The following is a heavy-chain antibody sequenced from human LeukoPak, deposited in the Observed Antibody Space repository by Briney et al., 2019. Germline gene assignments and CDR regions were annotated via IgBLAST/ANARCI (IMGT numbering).Heavy chain of an antibody. V-gene: IGHV1-24*01. CDR2: FDPEDGET. CDR3: ATPRPTGDTSLFDY. J-gene: IGHJ4*02. D-gene: IGHD7-27*01. Sequence: ASVKVSRKVSGYTLTELSMHWVRQAPGKGLEWMGGFDPEDGETIYAQKFQGRVTMTEDTSTDTAYMELSSLRSEDTAVYYCATPRPTGDTSLFDYWGQGTLVTVSS. CDR1: GYTLTELS.